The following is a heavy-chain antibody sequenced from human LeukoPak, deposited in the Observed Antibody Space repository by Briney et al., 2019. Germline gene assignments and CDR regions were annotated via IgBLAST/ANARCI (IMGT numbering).Heavy chain of an antibody. CDR3: ARVPRWYVIDY. Sequence: GGSLRLSCAASGFTFSRYRMSWVRQAPGKGLEWVSYISSSGSTIYYADSVKGRFTISRDNAKNSLYLQMNSLRAEDTAVYYCARVPRWYVIDYWGQGTLVTVSS. J-gene: IGHJ4*02. V-gene: IGHV3-48*03. CDR1: GFTFSRYR. CDR2: ISSSGSTI. D-gene: IGHD4-23*01.